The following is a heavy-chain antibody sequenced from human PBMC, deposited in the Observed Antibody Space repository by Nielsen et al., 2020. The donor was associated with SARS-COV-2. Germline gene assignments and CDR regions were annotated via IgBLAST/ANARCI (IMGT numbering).Heavy chain of an antibody. CDR1: GFTFNSYW. CDR3: ARDGIAASGTVY. V-gene: IGHV3-21*01. J-gene: IGHJ4*02. CDR2: ISSSSSYI. D-gene: IGHD6-13*01. Sequence: GESLKISCAASGFTFNSYWMSWVRQAPGKGLEWVSSISSSSSYIYYADSVKGRFTISRDNAKNSLYLQMNSLRAEDTAVYYCARDGIAASGTVYWGQGTLVTVSS.